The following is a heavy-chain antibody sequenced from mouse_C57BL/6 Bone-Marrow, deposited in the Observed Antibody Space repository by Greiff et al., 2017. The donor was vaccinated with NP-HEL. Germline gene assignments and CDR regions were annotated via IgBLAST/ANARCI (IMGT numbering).Heavy chain of an antibody. CDR3: ARRGDD. CDR2: IDPSDSYT. V-gene: IGHV1-50*01. Sequence: VQLQQPGAELVKPGASVKLSCKASGYTFTSYWMQWVNQRPGQGLEWIGEIDPSDSYTNYTQKFKGKATLTVDTSSSTAYMQLSSLTSEDSAVYYCARRGDDWGQGTSVTVAS. J-gene: IGHJ4*01. CDR1: GYTFTSYW.